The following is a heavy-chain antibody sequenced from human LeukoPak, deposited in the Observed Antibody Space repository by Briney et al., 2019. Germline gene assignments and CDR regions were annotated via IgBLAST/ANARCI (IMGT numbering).Heavy chain of an antibody. CDR1: GYTFTSYD. J-gene: IGHJ4*02. CDR2: MNPNSGNT. CDR3: ASVPKRAGRRWRFDS. D-gene: IGHD4-23*01. V-gene: IGHV1-8*01. Sequence: GASVKVSCKASGYTFTSYDINWVRQATGQGLEWMGWMNPNSGNTGYAQKFQGRVTMTRNTSMSTAYMELSSLRSEDTAVYYCASVPKRAGRRWRFDSWGQGTLVTVSS.